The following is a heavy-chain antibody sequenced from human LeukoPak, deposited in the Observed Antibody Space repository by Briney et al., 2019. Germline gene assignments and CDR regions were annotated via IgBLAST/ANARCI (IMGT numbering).Heavy chain of an antibody. D-gene: IGHD3-10*01. J-gene: IGHJ4*02. Sequence: ASETLSLTCAVYGGSFSGYYWSWIRQPPGKGLEWIGEINHSGSTNYNPSLKSRVTISVDTSKNQFSLKLSSVTAADTAVYYCARGGPNYYGSGSYYVDYWGQGTLVTVSS. CDR3: ARGGPNYYGSGSYYVDY. CDR2: INHSGST. V-gene: IGHV4-34*01. CDR1: GGSFSGYY.